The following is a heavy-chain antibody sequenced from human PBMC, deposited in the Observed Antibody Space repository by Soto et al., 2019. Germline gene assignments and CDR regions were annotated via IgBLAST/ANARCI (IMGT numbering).Heavy chain of an antibody. J-gene: IGHJ4*02. Sequence: PSETLSLTCAVSSGSISSSNWWCWVRQPPGKGLEWIGEVFHSGSTNYNPSLKSRVTISVDKSKNQFSLNLSSVTAADTAVYYCARVRYSSSYFAYWGQGTLVTGSS. CDR1: SGSISSSNW. D-gene: IGHD6-13*01. V-gene: IGHV4-4*02. CDR3: ARVRYSSSYFAY. CDR2: VFHSGST.